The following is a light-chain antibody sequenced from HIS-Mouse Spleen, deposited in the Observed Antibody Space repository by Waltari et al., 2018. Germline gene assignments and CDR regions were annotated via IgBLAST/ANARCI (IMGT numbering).Light chain of an antibody. J-gene: IGKJ3*01. CDR2: LGS. CDR1: QSLLHSNGYNY. V-gene: IGKV2-28*01. CDR3: MQALQTPFT. Sequence: DIVLTQSPLSLPVTPGEPASISCRSSQSLLHSNGYNYLDWYLQKTGQSPQLLIYLGSNRASGVPDRCSGSGSGTDFTLKISRVEAEDVGVYYCMQALQTPFTFGPGTKVDIK.